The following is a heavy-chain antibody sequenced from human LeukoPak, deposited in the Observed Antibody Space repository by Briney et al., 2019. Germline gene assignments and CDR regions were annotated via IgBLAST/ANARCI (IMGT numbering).Heavy chain of an antibody. V-gene: IGHV3-30*03. J-gene: IGHJ3*02. CDR1: GFTFSSYG. CDR2: ISYDGSNK. CDR3: AMAAFDI. Sequence: GGSLRLSCAASGFTFSSYGMQGVRQARGKGVEWVAVISYDGSNKYYADSVKGPFTISRANSTNTLYLQMHSLRAEDTAVYYCAMAAFDIWGQGTMVTVSS.